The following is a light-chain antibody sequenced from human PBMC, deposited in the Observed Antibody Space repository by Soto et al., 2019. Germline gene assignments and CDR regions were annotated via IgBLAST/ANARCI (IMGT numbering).Light chain of an antibody. CDR2: GAF. Sequence: EILMTQSPVTLSVSPGERATLSCRASQSVRSNLAWYQQKPGQAPSLXIYGAFTRETGIPARFSGTGSGTEFTLTISSLQSEDFALYYCQQYNDWTLTFGQGTKVDIK. CDR3: QQYNDWTLT. J-gene: IGKJ1*01. CDR1: QSVRSN. V-gene: IGKV3D-15*01.